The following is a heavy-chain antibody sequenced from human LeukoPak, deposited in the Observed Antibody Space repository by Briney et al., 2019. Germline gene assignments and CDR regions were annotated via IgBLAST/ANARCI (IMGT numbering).Heavy chain of an antibody. D-gene: IGHD3-3*01. CDR2: IIPIFGTA. CDR1: GGTFSSYA. CDR3: AREKSLGDFWSGYSEY. J-gene: IGHJ4*02. V-gene: IGHV1-69*13. Sequence: GASVKVSCKASGGTFSSYAISWVRQAPGQGLEWMGGIIPIFGTANYAQKFQGRVTITADESTSTAYMELSSLRSEDTAVYHCAREKSLGDFWSGYSEYWGQGTLVTVSS.